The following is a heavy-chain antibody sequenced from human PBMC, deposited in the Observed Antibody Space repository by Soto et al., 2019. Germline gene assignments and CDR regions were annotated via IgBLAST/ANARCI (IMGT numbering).Heavy chain of an antibody. Sequence: QVQLQESGPGLVKPSETLSLTCTVSGGSISSYYWSWIRQTPGKGLEWIGYIYYSGSTNYNPSLKSRVTISVDTSKNQFSLKLSSVTAADTAVYYCASITMVRGVPYWGQGTLVTVSS. CDR3: ASITMVRGVPY. D-gene: IGHD3-10*01. CDR1: GGSISSYY. CDR2: IYYSGST. V-gene: IGHV4-59*01. J-gene: IGHJ4*02.